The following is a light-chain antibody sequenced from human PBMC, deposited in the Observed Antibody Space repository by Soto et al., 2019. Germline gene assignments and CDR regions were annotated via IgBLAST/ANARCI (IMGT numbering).Light chain of an antibody. CDR3: MEATHLRT. CDR2: QVS. V-gene: IGKV2-24*01. Sequence: DIVMTQTPLSSPVTLGQPASISCRSSQSLVYPDGNTYLSWLHQRPGQPLRLLIYQVSKRFSGVPDRFSGSGQGTDFTLKISRVEAEDVGVYYCMEATHLRTFGQGTRLEIE. CDR1: QSLVYPDGNTY. J-gene: IGKJ5*01.